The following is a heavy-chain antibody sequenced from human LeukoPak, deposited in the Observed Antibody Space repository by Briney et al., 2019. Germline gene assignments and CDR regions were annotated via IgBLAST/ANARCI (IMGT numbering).Heavy chain of an antibody. D-gene: IGHD3-22*01. CDR1: GFTFSSYS. V-gene: IGHV3-21*01. CDR2: ISASSSSI. CDR3: ARVGSYYDSSGYVLY. Sequence: GGSLRLSCAASGFTFSSYSMHWVRQASGKGLEWVSSISASSSSIYYADSVKGRFTISRDNAKNSLYLQMNSLRAEDTAVYYCARVGSYYDSSGYVLYWGQGTLVTVSS. J-gene: IGHJ4*02.